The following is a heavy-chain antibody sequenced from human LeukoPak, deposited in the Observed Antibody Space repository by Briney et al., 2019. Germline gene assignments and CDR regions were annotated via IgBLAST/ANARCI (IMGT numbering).Heavy chain of an antibody. D-gene: IGHD2-2*01. CDR3: TTFQLQLSVPLYYFDY. Sequence: PGGSLRLSCSASGFTFSTYWMSWVRQAPGKGLEWVANIKQDGSEKYYVDSVKGRFTISRDNAKNSLYVQMNSLKTEDTAVYYCTTFQLQLSVPLYYFDYWGQGTLVTVSS. CDR2: IKQDGSEK. J-gene: IGHJ4*02. V-gene: IGHV3-7*03. CDR1: GFTFSTYW.